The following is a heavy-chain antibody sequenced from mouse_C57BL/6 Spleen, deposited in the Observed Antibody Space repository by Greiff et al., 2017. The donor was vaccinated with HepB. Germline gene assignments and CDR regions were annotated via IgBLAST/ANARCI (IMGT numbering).Heavy chain of an antibody. CDR1: GYTFTSYW. Sequence: QVQLQQPGAELVRPGPSVKLSCKASGYTFTSYWMHWVKQRPGQGLEWIGVIDPSDSYTNYNQKFKGKATLTVDTSSSTAYMQLSSLTSEDSAVYYCARDYYGSSYWYFDVWGTGTTVTVSS. V-gene: IGHV1-59*01. CDR2: IDPSDSYT. CDR3: ARDYYGSSYWYFDV. J-gene: IGHJ1*03. D-gene: IGHD1-1*01.